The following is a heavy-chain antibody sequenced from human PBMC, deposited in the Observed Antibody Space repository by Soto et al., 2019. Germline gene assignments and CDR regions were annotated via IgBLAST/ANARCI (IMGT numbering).Heavy chain of an antibody. D-gene: IGHD3-10*01. V-gene: IGHV3-23*01. CDR2: ISGSGGST. Sequence: GGSLRLSCAASGFTFSSYAMSWVRQAPGKGLEWVSAISGSGGSTYYADPVKGRFTISRDNSKNTLYLQMNSLRAEDTAVYYCAKVFMVRGVIIKDPYFDYWGQGTLVTVSS. CDR1: GFTFSSYA. CDR3: AKVFMVRGVIIKDPYFDY. J-gene: IGHJ4*02.